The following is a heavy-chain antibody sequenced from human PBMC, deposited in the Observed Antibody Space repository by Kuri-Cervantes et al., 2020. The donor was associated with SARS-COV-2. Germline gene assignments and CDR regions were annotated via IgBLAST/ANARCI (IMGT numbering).Heavy chain of an antibody. Sequence: SVKVSCKASGGTFSSYAISWVRQAPGQGLEWMGGIIPIFGTANYAQKFQGKVTITADESTSTAYMELSSLRSEDTAVYYCARGGWTTMVRGPRAYNWFDPWGQGTLVTVSS. D-gene: IGHD3-10*01. CDR3: ARGGWTTMVRGPRAYNWFDP. J-gene: IGHJ5*02. CDR1: GGTFSSYA. CDR2: IIPIFGTA. V-gene: IGHV1-69*13.